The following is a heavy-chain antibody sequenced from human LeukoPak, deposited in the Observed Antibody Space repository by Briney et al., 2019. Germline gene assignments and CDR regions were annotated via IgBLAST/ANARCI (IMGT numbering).Heavy chain of an antibody. J-gene: IGHJ4*02. CDR3: AKAQNWAFDY. CDR2: ISWNGGST. CDR1: GFTLDDYA. D-gene: IGHD7-27*01. Sequence: GGSLRLSCAASGFTLDDYAMLWVRQAPGKGLEWVSLISWNGGSTYYADSVKGRFTISRDNSKNSLYLQMNSLRPEDTALYYCAKAQNWAFDYWGQGTLVTVSS. V-gene: IGHV3-43D*04.